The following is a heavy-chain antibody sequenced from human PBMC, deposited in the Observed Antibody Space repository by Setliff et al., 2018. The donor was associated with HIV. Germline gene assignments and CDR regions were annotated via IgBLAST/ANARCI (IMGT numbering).Heavy chain of an antibody. D-gene: IGHD3-22*01. V-gene: IGHV1-69*05. CDR2: RSPIFSTT. CDR3: AITSRGYSLQRGGAFDI. CDR1: GDTFTTYV. Sequence: GASVKVSCKGSGDTFTTYVVSWVRQAPGQGLEWMGGRSPIFSTTNYAQKFQGRVTITTDESTSRAYMELSSLISEDTAVYYCAITSRGYSLQRGGAFDIWGQGTLVTVSS. J-gene: IGHJ3*02.